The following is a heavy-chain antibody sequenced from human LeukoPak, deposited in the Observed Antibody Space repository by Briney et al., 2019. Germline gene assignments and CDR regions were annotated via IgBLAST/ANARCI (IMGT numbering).Heavy chain of an antibody. Sequence: GGSPRLSCAASGLTVSSNDMSWVRQAPGKGLEWVSFIYNGDNTYYADSVKGRFTISRDNAKNTLYLQMNSLRAEDTAMYYCTKSGPPDPYWGQGTMVTVSS. D-gene: IGHD1-14*01. CDR3: TKSGPPDPY. CDR2: IYNGDNT. J-gene: IGHJ3*01. V-gene: IGHV3-53*01. CDR1: GLTVSSND.